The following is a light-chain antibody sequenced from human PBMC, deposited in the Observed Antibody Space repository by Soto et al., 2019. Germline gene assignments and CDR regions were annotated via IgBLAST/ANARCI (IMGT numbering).Light chain of an antibody. CDR1: QSVNSN. CDR3: QQYNNWPPMYT. Sequence: EIVMTQSPATLSVSPGERATLSCRASQSVNSNLAWYQQKAGQAPRLLINGASTRATGIPARFSGSGSGTEFTLTISSLQSEDFAVYYCQQYNNWPPMYTFGQGTKLEIK. V-gene: IGKV3-15*01. J-gene: IGKJ2*01. CDR2: GAS.